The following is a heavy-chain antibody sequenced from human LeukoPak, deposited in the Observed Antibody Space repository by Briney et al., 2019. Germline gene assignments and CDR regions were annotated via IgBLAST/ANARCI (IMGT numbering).Heavy chain of an antibody. CDR3: ARVGGYCSSTSCYNCFDY. V-gene: IGHV1-69*06. Sequence: SVKVSCKASGGTFSSYAISWVRQAPGQGLKWMGGIIPIFGTANYAQKFQGRVTITADKSTSTAYMELSRLRSDDTAVYYCARVGGYCSSTSCYNCFDYWGQGTLVTVSS. D-gene: IGHD2-2*02. CDR2: IIPIFGTA. CDR1: GGTFSSYA. J-gene: IGHJ4*02.